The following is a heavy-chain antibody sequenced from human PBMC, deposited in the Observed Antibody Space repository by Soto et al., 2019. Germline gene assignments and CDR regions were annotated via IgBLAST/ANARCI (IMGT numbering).Heavy chain of an antibody. D-gene: IGHD3-22*01. Sequence: VRQAPGQGLEWMGWMNPNSGNTGYAQKFQGRVTMTRNTSISTAYLELSSLRSEDTAVYCCARVYYYDSCFFQAEDGIRDL. CDR3: ARVYYYDSCFFQAEDGIRDL. CDR2: MNPNSGNT. J-gene: IGHJ2*01. V-gene: IGHV1-8*01.